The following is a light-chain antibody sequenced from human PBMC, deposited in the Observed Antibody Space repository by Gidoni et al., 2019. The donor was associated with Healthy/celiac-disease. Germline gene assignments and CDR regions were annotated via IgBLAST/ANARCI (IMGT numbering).Light chain of an antibody. CDR1: QSVSSSY. CDR3: QQYGSSLPGT. Sequence: EIVLTQSPGTLSLSPGERATLSCRASQSVSSSYLAWYQQKPGQAPRLLIHGASSRAIGIPDRFSGSGSGTDFTLTISRLEPEDFAVYYCQQYGSSLPGTFGQGTKLEIK. V-gene: IGKV3-20*01. CDR2: GAS. J-gene: IGKJ2*02.